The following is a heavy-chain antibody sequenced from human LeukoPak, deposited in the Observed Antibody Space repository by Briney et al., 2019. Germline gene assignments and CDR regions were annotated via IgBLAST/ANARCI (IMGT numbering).Heavy chain of an antibody. CDR3: AREGGFYRPLDY. J-gene: IGHJ4*02. CDR2: VHLDGRT. CDR1: GGSISSTNW. D-gene: IGHD3-3*01. V-gene: IGHV4-4*02. Sequence: SETLSLTCGVSGGSISSTNWWTWIRQPPGKGLEWIGEVHLDGRTNYNPSLESRLTTSVDLSENHISLKLTSVTAADTAVYYCAREGGFYRPLDYTGQGTLVTVSS.